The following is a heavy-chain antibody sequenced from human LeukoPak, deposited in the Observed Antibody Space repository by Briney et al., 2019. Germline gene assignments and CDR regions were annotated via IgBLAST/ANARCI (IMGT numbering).Heavy chain of an antibody. CDR2: IVVGSSNT. D-gene: IGHD2-21*02. J-gene: IGHJ4*02. Sequence: ASVKVSCKASGFTFTSSAVQWVRQARGQRLEWIGWIVVGSSNTNYAQKFQERVTITRDMSTSTAYMELSSLRSEDTAVYYCAAGQPSYCGGDCYRWGQGTLVTVSS. V-gene: IGHV1-58*01. CDR3: AAGQPSYCGGDCYR. CDR1: GFTFTSSA.